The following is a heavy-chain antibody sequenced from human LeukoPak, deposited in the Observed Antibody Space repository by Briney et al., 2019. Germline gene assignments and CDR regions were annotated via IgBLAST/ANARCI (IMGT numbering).Heavy chain of an antibody. J-gene: IGHJ3*02. CDR3: ARRDYHPGNDAFDI. V-gene: IGHV4-59*01. CDR2: IYYSGST. Sequence: ASETLSLTCTVSGGSISSYYWSWIRQPPGKGLEWIGYIYYSGSTNYNPPLKSRVTISVDTSKNQFSLKLSSVTAADTAVYYCARRDYHPGNDAFDIWGQGTMVTVSS. CDR1: GGSISSYY. D-gene: IGHD6-13*01.